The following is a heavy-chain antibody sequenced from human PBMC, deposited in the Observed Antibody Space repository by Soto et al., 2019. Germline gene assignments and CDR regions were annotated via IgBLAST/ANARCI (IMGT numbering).Heavy chain of an antibody. V-gene: IGHV1-2*02. CDR1: GYSFTGYF. Sequence: CKASGYSFTGYFMHWVRQAPGQGLEWMGWINPNSGGTSYAQKFQGRVTMTRDTSISTAYMELTRLRSDDTAVYYCARDYGDYDNWFDPWGQGTLVTVSS. D-gene: IGHD4-17*01. J-gene: IGHJ5*02. CDR2: INPNSGGT. CDR3: ARDYGDYDNWFDP.